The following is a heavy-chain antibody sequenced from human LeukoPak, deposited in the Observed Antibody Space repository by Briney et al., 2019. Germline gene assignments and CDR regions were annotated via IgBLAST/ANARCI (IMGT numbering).Heavy chain of an antibody. J-gene: IGHJ4*02. V-gene: IGHV4-59*01. Sequence: PSETLSLTCTVSGGSISSYYWSWIRQPPGKGLEWIGYIYYSGSTNYNPSLKSRVTISVDTSKNQFSLKLSSVTAEDTAVYYCARDRDYYGSGSYIYWGQGTLVTVSS. D-gene: IGHD3-10*01. CDR1: GGSISSYY. CDR2: IYYSGST. CDR3: ARDRDYYGSGSYIY.